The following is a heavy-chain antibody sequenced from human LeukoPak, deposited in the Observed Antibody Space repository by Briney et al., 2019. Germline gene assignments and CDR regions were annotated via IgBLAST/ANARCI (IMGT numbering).Heavy chain of an antibody. V-gene: IGHV3-33*06. J-gene: IGHJ4*02. CDR3: AKDLYYYYDSSGPFDY. D-gene: IGHD3-22*01. CDR1: GFIFSSYG. Sequence: GGSLRLSCAASGFIFSSYGMHWVRQAPGKGLEWVAVIWYDGSNKYYADSVKGRFTISRDNSKNTLYLQMNSLGAEDTAVYYCAKDLYYYYDSSGPFDYWGQGTLVTVSS. CDR2: IWYDGSNK.